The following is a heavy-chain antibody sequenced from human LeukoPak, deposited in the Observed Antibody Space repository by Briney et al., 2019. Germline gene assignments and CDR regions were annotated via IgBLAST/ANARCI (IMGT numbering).Heavy chain of an antibody. CDR3: AKDRGGGSQLGDAYDV. CDR2: ISYSSETI. V-gene: IGHV3-9*01. D-gene: IGHD5-24*01. J-gene: IGHJ3*01. Sequence: GRSLRLSCAASGFPFDEHAMHWVRHAHGKGLGWVSGISYSSETIGYVDSVKGRFTISRDNVRKSLYLQMNSLRIEDTALYYCAKDRGGGSQLGDAYDVWGQGTMVSVSS. CDR1: GFPFDEHA.